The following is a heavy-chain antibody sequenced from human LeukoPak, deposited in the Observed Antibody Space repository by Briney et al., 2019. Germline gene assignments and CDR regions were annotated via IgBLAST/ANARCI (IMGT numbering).Heavy chain of an antibody. CDR3: ARDEMATAFDY. Sequence: SETLSLTCTVSGGSISSYYWSWIRQPAGKGLEWIGRIYSSGSTNYNPSLKSRVTMSVDTSKNQFSLNLTSVTAADTAVYYCARDEMATAFDYWGQGTLVTVSS. CDR1: GGSISSYY. V-gene: IGHV4-4*07. J-gene: IGHJ4*02. CDR2: IYSSGST. D-gene: IGHD5-12*01.